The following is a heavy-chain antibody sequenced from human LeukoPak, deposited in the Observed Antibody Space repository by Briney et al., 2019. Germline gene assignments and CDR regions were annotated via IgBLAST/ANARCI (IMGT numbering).Heavy chain of an antibody. V-gene: IGHV3-64*04. CDR1: GFTFSSYA. CDR3: ATPAIAVGDYYYYYGMDV. J-gene: IGHJ6*02. Sequence: GGSLRLSCTASGFTFSSYAMHWVRQVPGKGLQYVSAVSNNGGFTYYADSVKGRFTISRDNSKNTLYLQMNSLRAEDTAVYYCATPAIAVGDYYYYYGMDVWGQGTTVTVSS. CDR2: VSNNGGFT. D-gene: IGHD6-19*01.